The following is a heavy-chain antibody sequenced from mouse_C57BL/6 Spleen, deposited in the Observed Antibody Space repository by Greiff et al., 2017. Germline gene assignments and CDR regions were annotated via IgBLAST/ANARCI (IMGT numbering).Heavy chain of an antibody. CDR1: GYTFTSYW. CDR2: INPSSGYT. D-gene: IGHD2-5*01. V-gene: IGHV1-7*01. Sequence: QVQLQQSGAELAKPGASVKLSCKASGYTFTSYWMHWVKQRPGQGLEWIGYINPSSGYTKYNQKFKGKATLTADKSSSTAYMQLSSLTYEDSAVYYCARSRPYYSNYDYFDYWGQGTTLTVSS. J-gene: IGHJ2*01. CDR3: ARSRPYYSNYDYFDY.